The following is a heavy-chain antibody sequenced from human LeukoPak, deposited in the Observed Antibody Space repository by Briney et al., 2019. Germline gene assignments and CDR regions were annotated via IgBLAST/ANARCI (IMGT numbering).Heavy chain of an antibody. CDR3: ARPTGSGNYSSDPFDI. V-gene: IGHV5-51*01. Sequence: GESLKISCQGSGYSFTSHWIGWVRQMPGKGLEWMGIIYPGYSDTTYSPSFQGQVTISADKSISTAYLQWSSLKASDTAMYYCARPTGSGNYSSDPFDIWGQGTMVTVSS. CDR2: IYPGYSDT. D-gene: IGHD3-22*01. CDR1: GYSFTSHW. J-gene: IGHJ3*02.